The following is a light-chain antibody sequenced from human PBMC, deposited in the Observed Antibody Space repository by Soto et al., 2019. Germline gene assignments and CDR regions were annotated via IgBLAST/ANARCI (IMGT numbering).Light chain of an antibody. CDR2: GAS. CDR3: QQYGRSAIT. J-gene: IGKJ5*01. CDR1: QSVSSSY. V-gene: IGKV3-20*01. Sequence: EIVLTQSPGTLSLSPGERATLSCRASQSVSSSYLAWYQQKHGQAPRLLIYGASSRATGIPDRFSGSGAGTDFTLTISRLEPDEFAVYYCQQYGRSAITFGQGTRLEIK.